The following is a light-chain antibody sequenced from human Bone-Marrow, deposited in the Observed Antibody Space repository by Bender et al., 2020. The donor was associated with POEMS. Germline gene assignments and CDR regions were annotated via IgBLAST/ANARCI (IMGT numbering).Light chain of an antibody. V-gene: IGLV2-8*01. CDR1: SSDIGGYNY. CDR2: EVT. J-gene: IGLJ3*02. Sequence: QSALTQPPSASGSPGQSVTISCTGTSSDIGGYNYVSWYQHHPGKVPKLLIFEVTQRPSGVSNRFSGSKSGTSASLAITGLQAEDEGDYYCQSYDNSLGGWVFGGGTKLTVL. CDR3: QSYDNSLGGWV.